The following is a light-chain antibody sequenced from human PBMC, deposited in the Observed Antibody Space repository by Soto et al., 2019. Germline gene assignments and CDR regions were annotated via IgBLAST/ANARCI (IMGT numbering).Light chain of an antibody. V-gene: IGKV3-20*01. J-gene: IGKJ1*01. Sequence: EIVLTQSPGTLSLSPGERATLSCRAGQSLSKTYLAWYQQKPGQAPRLLIDGASSRATGTPDRFSGSGSGTDFTLTISRLEPEDFAVYYCQQYVRPPWTFGQGTKVEIK. CDR1: QSLSKTY. CDR3: QQYVRPPWT. CDR2: GAS.